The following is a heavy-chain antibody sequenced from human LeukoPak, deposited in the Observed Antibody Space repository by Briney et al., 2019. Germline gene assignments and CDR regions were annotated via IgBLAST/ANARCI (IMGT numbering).Heavy chain of an antibody. CDR2: ISSGSTTI. D-gene: IGHD6-19*01. J-gene: IGHJ4*02. Sequence: PGGSLRLSCATSGFTLSSYSMSWVRQAPGKGLEWAAYISSGSTTIYYADSVKGRFTISRDNAKNSLYLQMNSLRAEDTAVYYCARDVEQWLVRVYYFDYWGQGTLVTVSS. CDR1: GFTLSSYS. V-gene: IGHV3-48*01. CDR3: ARDVEQWLVRVYYFDY.